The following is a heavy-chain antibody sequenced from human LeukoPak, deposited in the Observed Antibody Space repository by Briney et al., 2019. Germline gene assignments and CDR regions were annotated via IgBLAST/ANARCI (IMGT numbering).Heavy chain of an antibody. V-gene: IGHV1-69*05. CDR3: ARTAETIYYYDSSGYEPTFDY. Sequence: SVKVSRKASGGTFSSYAISWVRQAPGQGLEWMGGIIPIFGTANYAQKFQGRVTITTDESTSTAYMELSSLRSEDTAVYYCARTAETIYYYDSSGYEPTFDYWGQGTLVTVSS. CDR1: GGTFSSYA. CDR2: IIPIFGTA. D-gene: IGHD3-22*01. J-gene: IGHJ4*02.